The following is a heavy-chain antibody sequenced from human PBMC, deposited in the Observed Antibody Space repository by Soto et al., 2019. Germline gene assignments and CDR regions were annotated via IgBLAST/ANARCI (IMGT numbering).Heavy chain of an antibody. CDR3: ARXSSCSGGSCYPFYWFDP. V-gene: IGHV1-69*06. J-gene: IGHJ5*02. D-gene: IGHD2-15*01. Sequence: SVKVSCKASGGTFSSYAISWVRQAPGQGLEWMGGIIPIFGTANYAQKFQGRVTITADKSTSTAYMELSSLRSEDTAVYYCARXSSCSGGSCYPFYWFDPWGQGTLVTVSS. CDR2: IIPIFGTA. CDR1: GGTFSSYA.